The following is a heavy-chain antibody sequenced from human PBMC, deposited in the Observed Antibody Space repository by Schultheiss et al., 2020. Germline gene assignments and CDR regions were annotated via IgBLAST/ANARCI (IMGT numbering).Heavy chain of an antibody. CDR2: IYHSGNT. V-gene: IGHV4-4*02. CDR1: GDSINSSKW. D-gene: IGHD6-19*01. Sequence: SETLSLTCAVSGDSINSSKWWSWVRQPPAKGLEWIGEIYHSGNTNYNPSLRSRVTISVDTSKNQFSLKLSSVTAADTAVYYCARDREAVAGGGAFDIWGQGTMVTVSS. J-gene: IGHJ3*02. CDR3: ARDREAVAGGGAFDI.